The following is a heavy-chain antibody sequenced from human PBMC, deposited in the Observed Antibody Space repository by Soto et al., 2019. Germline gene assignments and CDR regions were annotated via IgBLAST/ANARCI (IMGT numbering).Heavy chain of an antibody. V-gene: IGHV3-9*01. CDR1: GFTFDDYA. CDR3: VRSKGGYSYGTQFDY. Sequence: EVQLEESGGALVQPGRSLRLSCAASGFTFDDYAMHWVRQVLGKGLEWVSSISWNSGNIGYADSVKGRFTTSRDNAKNSLYLQMNSLRPADTALYYCVRSKGGYSYGTQFDYGGQGTLFTVSS. J-gene: IGHJ4*02. D-gene: IGHD5-18*01. CDR2: ISWNSGNI.